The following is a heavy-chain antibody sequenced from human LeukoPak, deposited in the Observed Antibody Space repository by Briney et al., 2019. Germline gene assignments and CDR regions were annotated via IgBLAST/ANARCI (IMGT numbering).Heavy chain of an antibody. J-gene: IGHJ4*02. Sequence: GGSLRLPCAASGFTFSSYGMHWVRQAPGKGLEWVAVIWYAGSNKYYADSVKGRFTISRDNSKNTLYLQMNSLRAEDTAVYYCARDVVSSIGTTVSYYFDFWGQGTLVTVSS. CDR2: IWYAGSNK. CDR1: GFTFSSYG. D-gene: IGHD4-17*01. CDR3: ARDVVSSIGTTVSYYFDF. V-gene: IGHV3-33*01.